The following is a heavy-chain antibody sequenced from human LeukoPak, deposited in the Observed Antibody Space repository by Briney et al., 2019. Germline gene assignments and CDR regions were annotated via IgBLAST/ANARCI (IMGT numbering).Heavy chain of an antibody. CDR2: ISSFSSTI. CDR3: ARSPNYKGYFDY. J-gene: IGHJ4*02. Sequence: GGSLRLSCAASGFTFSSYSMNWFRQAPGKGLEWVSYISSFSSTIYYADSVMGRFTISRDNAKNSLYLQMNSLRAEDTAVYYCARSPNYKGYFDYWGQGTLVTVSS. CDR1: GFTFSSYS. V-gene: IGHV3-48*04. D-gene: IGHD3-10*01.